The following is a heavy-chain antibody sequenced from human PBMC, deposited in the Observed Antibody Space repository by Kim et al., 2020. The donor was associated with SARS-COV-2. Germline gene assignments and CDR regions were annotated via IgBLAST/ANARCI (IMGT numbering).Heavy chain of an antibody. J-gene: IGHJ5*02. D-gene: IGHD2-2*02. CDR1: GGSISSSSYY. V-gene: IGHV4-39*01. Sequence: SETLSLTCTVSGGSISSSSYYWGWIRQPPGKGLEWIGSIYYSGSTYYNPSLKSRVTISVDTSKNQFSLKLSSVTAADTAVYYCVVPAAINNWFDPWGQGTLVTVSS. CDR3: VVPAAINNWFDP. CDR2: IYYSGST.